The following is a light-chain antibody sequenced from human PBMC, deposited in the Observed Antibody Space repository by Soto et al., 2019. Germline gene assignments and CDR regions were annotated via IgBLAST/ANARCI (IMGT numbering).Light chain of an antibody. Sequence: EIVLTHSTGTLSLSPGERATLSCRASQSVSSRYLAWYQQKPGQAPRLLIYGASIRATGIPDRFSGSRSGSEFTLTISRLEPEDFAVYYCQQYGSEPRYTLGQGTK. CDR3: QQYGSEPRYT. V-gene: IGKV3-20*01. CDR1: QSVSSRY. J-gene: IGKJ2*01. CDR2: GAS.